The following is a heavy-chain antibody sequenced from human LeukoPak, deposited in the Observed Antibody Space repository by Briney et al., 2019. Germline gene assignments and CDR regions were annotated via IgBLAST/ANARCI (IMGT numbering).Heavy chain of an antibody. CDR3: ARHSHYYDSRENWFDP. J-gene: IGHJ5*02. CDR2: IKQDGSEK. Sequence: GGSLRLSCAASGFTFSSYWMSWVRQAPGKGLEWVANIKQDGSEKYYVDSVKGRFTISRDNAKNSLYLQMNSLRAADTAVYYCARHSHYYDSRENWFDPWGQGTLVTVSS. D-gene: IGHD3-22*01. CDR1: GFTFSSYW. V-gene: IGHV3-7*01.